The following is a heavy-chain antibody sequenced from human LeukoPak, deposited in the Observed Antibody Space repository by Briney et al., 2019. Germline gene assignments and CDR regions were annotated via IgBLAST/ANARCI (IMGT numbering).Heavy chain of an antibody. CDR3: TRDQRKYCSRTTCFVFDI. CDR1: GFSLSGYW. D-gene: IGHD2-2*01. J-gene: IGHJ3*02. V-gene: IGHV3-23*01. Sequence: GSLRLSCAASGFSLSGYWMTWVRQAPGKGLEWVSTISGGGDATYYAHSVKGRFAVSRDNSKKTLYLQLNSLRAEDTAVYYCTRDQRKYCSRTTCFVFDIWGQGTVVSVSS. CDR2: ISGGGDAT.